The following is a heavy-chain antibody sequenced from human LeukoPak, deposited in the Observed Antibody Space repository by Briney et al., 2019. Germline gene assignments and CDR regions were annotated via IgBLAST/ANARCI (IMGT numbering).Heavy chain of an antibody. CDR2: IYYSGTT. D-gene: IGHD3-10*01. CDR1: GGSVSSGSYY. CDR3: VRIKGSGRYYFDY. Sequence: PSETLSLTCSVSGGSVSSGSYYWSWIRQPPGKGLEWIGYIYYSGTTNYNPSLKSRVTISVDTSKNQFSLKLNSVTAADTAVYYCVRIKGSGRYYFDYWGQGTLVTVSS. V-gene: IGHV4-61*01. J-gene: IGHJ4*02.